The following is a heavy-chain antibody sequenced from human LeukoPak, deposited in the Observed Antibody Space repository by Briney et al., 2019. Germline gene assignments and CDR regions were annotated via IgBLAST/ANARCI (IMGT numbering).Heavy chain of an antibody. CDR2: IHYTVTT. V-gene: IGHV4-59*08. Sequence: SETLSLTCTVSGGSISSYYWSWIRQPPGKGLEWIGYIHYTVTTNYNPSLRTRVTISLDTSKTQFSMRLNSVTAADTAFYYCAKYWDGFDVWGQGTVVTVSS. CDR3: AKYWDGFDV. J-gene: IGHJ3*01. D-gene: IGHD2/OR15-2a*01. CDR1: GGSISSYY.